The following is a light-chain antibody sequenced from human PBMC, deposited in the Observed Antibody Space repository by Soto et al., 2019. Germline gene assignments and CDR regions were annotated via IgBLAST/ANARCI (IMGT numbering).Light chain of an antibody. CDR1: QSVSSN. Sequence: EIVMSLSPSTLSVSPGERATLSCRASQSVSSNLAWYQQKPGQAPSLLIYGASSRATGIPDRFSGSGSGTDFTLTIISLEPQDFAVYYCQHRSIWPVSFGHGTRLEIK. V-gene: IGKV3-11*01. CDR3: QHRSIWPVS. J-gene: IGKJ5*01. CDR2: GAS.